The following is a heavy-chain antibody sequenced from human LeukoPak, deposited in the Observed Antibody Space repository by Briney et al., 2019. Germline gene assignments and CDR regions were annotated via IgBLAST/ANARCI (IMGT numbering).Heavy chain of an antibody. CDR2: ISAYNGNT. D-gene: IGHD2-8*02. J-gene: IGHJ5*02. CDR1: GYTFTSYG. V-gene: IGHV1-18*01. CDR3: ARGNSPAFSVLVGDWFDP. Sequence: GASVKVSCKASGYTFTSYGISWVRQAPGQGLEWMGWISAYNGNTNYAQKLQGRVTMTTDTSTSTAYMELRSLRSDDTAVYYCARGNSPAFSVLVGDWFDPWGQGTLVTVSS.